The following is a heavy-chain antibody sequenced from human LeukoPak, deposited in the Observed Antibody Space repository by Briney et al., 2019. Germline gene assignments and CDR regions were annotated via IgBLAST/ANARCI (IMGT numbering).Heavy chain of an antibody. CDR2: ISAQNGNT. Sequence: ASVKVSCKASGYSFSSYAITWVRQAPGQGLEWMGWISAQNGNTKYAQKSQARGTMTTDTSRSTAYMELRSLRSDDTAVYYCARSTTGTTWNYYYFGLDVWGQGTTVTVSS. D-gene: IGHD1-1*01. CDR3: ARSTTGTTWNYYYFGLDV. J-gene: IGHJ6*02. CDR1: GYSFSSYA. V-gene: IGHV1-18*01.